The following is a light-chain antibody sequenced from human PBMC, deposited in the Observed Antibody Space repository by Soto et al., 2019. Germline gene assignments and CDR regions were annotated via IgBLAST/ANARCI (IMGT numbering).Light chain of an antibody. J-gene: IGLJ1*01. CDR2: EDT. Sequence: QSALTQPASVSGSLGQSITISCSGTSSDVGSYKFVAWYQQHPEKAPKVMIYEDTKRPSGVSNRFSAFTSGTTASLTISGLQAEDEAEYYCCSYVGGGTDSVVFGTGTKLTVL. V-gene: IGLV2-23*01. CDR1: SSDVGSYKF. CDR3: CSYVGGGTDSVV.